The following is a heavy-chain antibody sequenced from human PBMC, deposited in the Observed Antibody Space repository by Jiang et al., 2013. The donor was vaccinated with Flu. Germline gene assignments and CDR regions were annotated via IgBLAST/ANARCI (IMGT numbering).Heavy chain of an antibody. CDR1: GGSISSSNW. CDR3: ARGTIVVVPAADDLGYNWFDP. J-gene: IGHJ5*02. Sequence: LTCAVSGGSISSSNWWSWVRQPPGKGLEWIGEIYHSGSTYYNPSLKSRVTISVDTSKNQFSLKLSSVTAADTAVYYCARGTIVVVPAADDLGYNWFDPWGQGTLVTVSS. D-gene: IGHD2-2*01. CDR2: IYHSGST. V-gene: IGHV4-4*02.